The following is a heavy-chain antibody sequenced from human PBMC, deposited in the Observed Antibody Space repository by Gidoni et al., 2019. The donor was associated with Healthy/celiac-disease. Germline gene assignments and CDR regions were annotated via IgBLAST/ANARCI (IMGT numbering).Heavy chain of an antibody. CDR3: ASHQLPINWFDP. D-gene: IGHD2-2*01. CDR2: IYYSGST. V-gene: IGHV4-59*01. CDR1: GGSISSYY. Sequence: QVQLQESGPGLVKPSETLSLTCPVSGGSISSYYWSWIRQPPGKGLEWIGYIYYSGSTNYNPSLKSRVTISVDTSKNQFSLKLSSVTAADTAVYYCASHQLPINWFDPWGQGTLVTVSS. J-gene: IGHJ5*02.